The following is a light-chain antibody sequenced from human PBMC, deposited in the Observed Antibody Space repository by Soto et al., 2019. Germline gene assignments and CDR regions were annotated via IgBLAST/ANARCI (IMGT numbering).Light chain of an antibody. CDR1: QGIANF. CDR2: AAS. V-gene: IGKV1-9*01. J-gene: IGKJ3*01. CDR3: QQLNSFRIP. Sequence: IQLTQSPSSLSASVGDRVTISCRASQGIANFLAWYQQKPGKAPKLLIYAASTLQSGVPSRFSGSGSGTDFTLTISSLQPEDFATYYCQQLNSFRIPFGPENKVDIK.